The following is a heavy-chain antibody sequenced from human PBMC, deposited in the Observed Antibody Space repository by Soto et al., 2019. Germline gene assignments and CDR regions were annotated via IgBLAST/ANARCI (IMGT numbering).Heavy chain of an antibody. J-gene: IGHJ5*02. CDR3: ARLSRYCSGGSCQSWFDP. D-gene: IGHD2-15*01. V-gene: IGHV4-59*08. Sequence: PSETLSLTCTVSGGSISSYYWSWVRQPPGKGLERIGYIYYSGSTNYNPSIKSRVTISVDTSKNQFSLKLSSVTAADTAVYYCARLSRYCSGGSCQSWFDPWGQGTLVTVSS. CDR1: GGSISSYY. CDR2: IYYSGST.